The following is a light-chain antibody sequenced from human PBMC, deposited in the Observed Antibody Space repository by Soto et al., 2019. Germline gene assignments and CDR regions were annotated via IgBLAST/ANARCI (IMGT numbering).Light chain of an antibody. CDR3: QQYGSSLFT. V-gene: IGKV3-20*01. Sequence: EIVLTQSPGTLSLSPGERATLSCRASQSVSSSYLAWYQQKPRQAPRLLIYGASGRATGIPDRFSGSGSGTEFTLTISRLQPEDFAVYYCQQYGSSLFTFGPGTKVDIK. J-gene: IGKJ3*01. CDR2: GAS. CDR1: QSVSSSY.